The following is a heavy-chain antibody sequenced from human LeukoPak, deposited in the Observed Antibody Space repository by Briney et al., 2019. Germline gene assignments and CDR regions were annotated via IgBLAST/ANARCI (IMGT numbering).Heavy chain of an antibody. J-gene: IGHJ4*02. CDR3: ARDRPKLRFLEWSQYYFDY. D-gene: IGHD3-3*01. V-gene: IGHV1-2*02. CDR2: INPNSGGT. CDR1: GYTFTGYY. Sequence: GASVKVSCKASGYTFTGYYMHWVRQAPGQGREWIGWINPNSGGTNYAQKFQGRVTMTRDTSISTAYMELSRLRSDDTAVYYCARDRPKLRFLEWSQYYFDYWGQGTLVTVSS.